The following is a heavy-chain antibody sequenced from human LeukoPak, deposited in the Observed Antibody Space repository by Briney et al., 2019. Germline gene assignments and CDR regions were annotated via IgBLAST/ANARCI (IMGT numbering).Heavy chain of an antibody. CDR3: AKGAGSSGWYPNDY. J-gene: IGHJ4*02. CDR2: ISGSSDST. V-gene: IGHV3-23*01. Sequence: PGGSLRLSCAASGFTFSTYAMSWVRQAPGKGLEWVSSISGSSDSTYYADSVKGRFTISRDNSTNTLYLQVNTLRAEDTAVYYCAKGAGSSGWYPNDYWGQGTLVTVSS. CDR1: GFTFSTYA. D-gene: IGHD6-19*01.